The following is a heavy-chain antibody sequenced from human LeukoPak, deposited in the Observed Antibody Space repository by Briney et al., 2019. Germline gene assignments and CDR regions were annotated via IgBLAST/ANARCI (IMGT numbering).Heavy chain of an antibody. Sequence: GGSLRLSCAASGFTFSSYWMSWVRQAPGKGLEWMANIKQDGSEKYYVDSVKGRFTISRDNAKNSLYLQMNSLRAEDTAVYYCAREGSTVTTEAYYYYYYGMDVWGQGTTVTVSS. CDR3: AREGSTVTTEAYYYYYYGMDV. D-gene: IGHD4-17*01. CDR1: GFTFSSYW. J-gene: IGHJ6*02. CDR2: IKQDGSEK. V-gene: IGHV3-7*01.